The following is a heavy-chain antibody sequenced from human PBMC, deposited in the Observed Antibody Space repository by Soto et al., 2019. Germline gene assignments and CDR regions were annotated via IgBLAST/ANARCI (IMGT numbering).Heavy chain of an antibody. J-gene: IGHJ3*02. CDR1: GFTFSSYW. CDR3: ASPQLPRWYSSAHDAFDI. D-gene: IGHD6-25*01. Sequence: GGSLRLSCAASGFTFSSYWMHWVRQAPGKGLVWVSRINSDGSSTSYADSVKGRFTISRDNAKNTLYLQMNSLRAEDTAVYYCASPQLPRWYSSAHDAFDIWGQGTMVTVSS. V-gene: IGHV3-74*01. CDR2: INSDGSST.